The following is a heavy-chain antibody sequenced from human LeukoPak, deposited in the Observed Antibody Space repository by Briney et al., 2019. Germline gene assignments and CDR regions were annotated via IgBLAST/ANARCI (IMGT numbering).Heavy chain of an antibody. D-gene: IGHD3-3*01. J-gene: IGHJ4*02. CDR2: FYSGENI. CDR3: ARGRFLEWLLSLKTLYYFDY. CDR1: GGPISSGNNY. V-gene: IGHV4-61*02. Sequence: TLSLTCTVSGGPISSGNNYWSWIRQPAGKGLEWIGLFYSGENIHYNPSLKSRVTISVDTSKNQFSLKLSSVTAADTAVYYCARGRFLEWLLSLKTLYYFDYWGQGTLVTVSS.